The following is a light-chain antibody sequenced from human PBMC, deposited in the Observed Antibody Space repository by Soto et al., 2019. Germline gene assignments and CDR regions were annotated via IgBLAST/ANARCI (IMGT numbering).Light chain of an antibody. CDR2: SNN. CDR3: AAWDDSLNGLV. Sequence: QSVLTQPPSASGTPGQRVTISCSGSSSNIGRNTVNWYQQLPGTAPKLLIYSNNQRPSGVPDRFSGSKSGTSASLAISGLQSEDEAVYYCAAWDDSLNGLVFGGGTQLTVL. V-gene: IGLV1-44*01. CDR1: SSNIGRNT. J-gene: IGLJ3*02.